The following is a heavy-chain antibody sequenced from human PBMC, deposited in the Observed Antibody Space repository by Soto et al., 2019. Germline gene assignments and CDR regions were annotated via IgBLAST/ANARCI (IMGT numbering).Heavy chain of an antibody. D-gene: IGHD3-10*01. CDR1: GFTFTSSA. CDR2: IVVGSGNT. Sequence: SVKVSCKASGFTFTSSAVQWVRQARGQRLEWIGWIVVGSGNTNYAQKFQERVTITRDMSTSTAYMELSSLRSEDTAVYSCAAVGYGSGSYYSPYYYYYGMDVWGQGTTVTVSS. CDR3: AAVGYGSGSYYSPYYYYYGMDV. V-gene: IGHV1-58*01. J-gene: IGHJ6*02.